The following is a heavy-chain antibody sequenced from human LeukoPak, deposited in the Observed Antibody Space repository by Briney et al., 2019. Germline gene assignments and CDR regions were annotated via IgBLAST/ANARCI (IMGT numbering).Heavy chain of an antibody. V-gene: IGHV3-21*01. CDR3: ARVIGDYYGMDV. CDR2: ISSSSSYI. J-gene: IGHJ6*02. Sequence: GSLRLSCAASGFTFSSYSMNWVRQAPGKGLEWVSSISSSSSYIYYADSVKGRFTISRDNAKNSLYLQMNSLRAEDTAVYYCARVIGDYYGMDVWGQGTTVTVSS. CDR1: GFTFSSYS. D-gene: IGHD3-10*01.